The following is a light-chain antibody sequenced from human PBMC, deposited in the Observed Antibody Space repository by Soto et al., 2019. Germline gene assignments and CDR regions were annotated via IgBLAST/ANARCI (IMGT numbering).Light chain of an antibody. CDR1: QSLLHSDGRTY. CDR3: MQTLQFPIT. V-gene: IGKV2D-29*01. J-gene: IGKJ5*01. Sequence: DFVLTQTPLSLSVTPGQPASISCKPSQSLLHSDGRTYLYWYLQKPGHPPQLIIYEGSNRFSGAPDRFSGSGSGADFTLKISRVESEDVGVYYYMQTLQFPITFGQGTRLDIK. CDR2: EGS.